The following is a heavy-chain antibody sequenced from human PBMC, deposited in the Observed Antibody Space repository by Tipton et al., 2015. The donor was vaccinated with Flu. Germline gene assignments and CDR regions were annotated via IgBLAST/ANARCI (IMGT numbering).Heavy chain of an antibody. CDR3: AREMVAEGYYYYYYYMDV. CDR1: GDSVSSNSAA. CDR2: TYYRSKWYN. J-gene: IGHJ6*03. D-gene: IGHD2-15*01. V-gene: IGHV6-1*01. Sequence: GLVKPSQTLSLTCAISGDSVSSNSAAWNWIRQSPSRGLEWLGRTYYRSKWYNDYAVSVKSRITINPDTSKNQFSLQLNSVTPEDTAVYYCAREMVAEGYYYYYYYMDVWGKGTTVTVSS.